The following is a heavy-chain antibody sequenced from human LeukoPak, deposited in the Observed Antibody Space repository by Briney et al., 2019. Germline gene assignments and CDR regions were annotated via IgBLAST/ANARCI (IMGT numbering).Heavy chain of an antibody. D-gene: IGHD6-13*01. J-gene: IGHJ3*02. CDR2: ISSSGSTI. V-gene: IGHV3-48*03. CDR3: AKDLTPRDSRSWYTDAFDI. CDR1: GFTFSSYE. Sequence: GGSLRLSCAASGFTFSSYEMNWVRQAPGKGPEWVSYISSSGSTIYYADSVKGRFTISRDNSKNTLYLQMNSLRAEDTAVYYCAKDLTPRDSRSWYTDAFDIWGQGTMVTVSS.